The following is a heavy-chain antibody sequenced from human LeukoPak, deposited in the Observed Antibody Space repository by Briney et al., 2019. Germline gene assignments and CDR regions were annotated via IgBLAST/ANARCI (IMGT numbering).Heavy chain of an antibody. V-gene: IGHV1-18*04. CDR3: ARGGITMALLGSYYYYGMDV. J-gene: IGHJ6*02. D-gene: IGHD3-10*01. Sequence: GASVKVSCKASGYTFTNYGFTWVRQAPGQGLEWMGWISAYNANTNYAQKFQGRVTTTTDRSTSTAYMELRSLRSEDTAVYYCARGGITMALLGSYYYYGMDVWGQGTTVTVSS. CDR1: GYTFTNYG. CDR2: ISAYNANT.